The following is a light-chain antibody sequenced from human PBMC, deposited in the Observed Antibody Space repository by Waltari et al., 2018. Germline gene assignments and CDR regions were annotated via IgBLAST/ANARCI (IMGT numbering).Light chain of an antibody. CDR2: DVR. J-gene: IGLJ3*02. CDR3: SSYTLTDTRV. V-gene: IGLV2-14*01. Sequence: LTQPASVSASPGQSITISCSGTSSDVGAYNLVSWYRQYPGKAPQLIIYDVRTRPSGISDRFSGDKSDNTASLTISGLRAEDEADYYCSSYTLTDTRVFGGGT. CDR1: SSDVGAYNL.